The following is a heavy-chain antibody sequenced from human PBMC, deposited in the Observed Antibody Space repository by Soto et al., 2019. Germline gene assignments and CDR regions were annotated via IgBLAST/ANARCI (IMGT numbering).Heavy chain of an antibody. CDR2: IYPGDSDT. CDR3: ARSRSSIAARPYRPPTYYYYGMDV. CDR1: GYSFTSYW. Sequence: GESLKISCKGSGYSFTSYWIGWVRQIPGKGLEWMGIIYPGDSDTRYSPSFQGQVTISADKSISTAYLQWSSLKASETAMYYCARSRSSIAARPYRPPTYYYYGMDVWGQGTTVTVSS. J-gene: IGHJ6*02. D-gene: IGHD6-6*01. V-gene: IGHV5-51*01.